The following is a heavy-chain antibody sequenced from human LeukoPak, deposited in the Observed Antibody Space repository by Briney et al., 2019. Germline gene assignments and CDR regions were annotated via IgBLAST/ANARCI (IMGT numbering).Heavy chain of an antibody. CDR2: IKQDGSEK. CDR3: ARDALSRITVFGVVSDAFDI. V-gene: IGHV3-7*01. Sequence: GGSLRLSCAVSGFTFSNYWMSWVRQAPGKGLEWVANIKQDGSEKYYVDSVKGRITISRDNAKNSLYLQMHSLRAEDTAVYYCARDALSRITVFGVVSDAFDIWGQGTMVTVSS. D-gene: IGHD3-3*01. J-gene: IGHJ3*02. CDR1: GFTFSNYW.